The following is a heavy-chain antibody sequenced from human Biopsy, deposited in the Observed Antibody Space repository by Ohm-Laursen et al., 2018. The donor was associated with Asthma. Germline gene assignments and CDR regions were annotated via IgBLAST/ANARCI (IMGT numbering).Heavy chain of an antibody. CDR2: VSSDGHNK. Sequence: SLRLSCAALGFVFSQCGMHWVRQGPGKGLEWVALVSSDGHNKYYEDSVKGHFTISRDNSRNRLYLQINRLTVEDSAVYFCARQSGQDYGDSSGFDIWGQGTKVAVSS. CDR1: GFVFSQCG. V-gene: IGHV3-30*03. J-gene: IGHJ3*02. D-gene: IGHD3-22*01. CDR3: ARQSGQDYGDSSGFDI.